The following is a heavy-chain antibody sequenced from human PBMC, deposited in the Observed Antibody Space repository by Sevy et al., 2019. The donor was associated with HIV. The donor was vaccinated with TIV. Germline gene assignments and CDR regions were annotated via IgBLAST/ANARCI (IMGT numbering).Heavy chain of an antibody. J-gene: IGHJ4*02. CDR2: IKQDGSEK. Sequence: GGSLRLSCAASGFSLSSNWMSWVRQAPGKGLEWLANIKQDGSEKFYVDSVKGRFTISRDNAMNSLFPDMHSLRVEDTAIYFCARDSDRSSYFADWGQGTLVTVSS. CDR1: GFSLSSNW. D-gene: IGHD6-13*01. V-gene: IGHV3-7*03. CDR3: ARDSDRSSYFAD.